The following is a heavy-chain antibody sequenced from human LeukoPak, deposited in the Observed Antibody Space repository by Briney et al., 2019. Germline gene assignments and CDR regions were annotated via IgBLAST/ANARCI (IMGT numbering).Heavy chain of an antibody. Sequence: SETLSLTCTVSGGSISSYYWSWIRQPPGKGLEWIGYIYYSGSTNYNPSLKSRVTISVDTSKNQFSLRLSSVTAADTAVYYCARPYYYGSGSYYPDYWGQGTLVTVSS. J-gene: IGHJ4*02. V-gene: IGHV4-59*08. CDR1: GGSISSYY. D-gene: IGHD3-10*01. CDR2: IYYSGST. CDR3: ARPYYYGSGSYYPDY.